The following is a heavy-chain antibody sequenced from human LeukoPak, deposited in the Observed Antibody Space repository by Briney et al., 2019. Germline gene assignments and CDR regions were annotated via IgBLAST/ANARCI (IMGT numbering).Heavy chain of an antibody. CDR2: IKQDGSEK. CDR3: ARSRSGYYEDY. V-gene: IGHV3-7*01. D-gene: IGHD3-22*01. CDR1: GFTFSSYW. J-gene: IGHJ4*02. Sequence: TGGSLRLSCAASGFTFSSYWMSWVRQAPGKGLEWVANIKQDGSEKYYVDSVKGRFTISRDNAKNSLSLQVNSLSAEDTAVYYCARSRSGYYEDYWGQGTLVTVPS.